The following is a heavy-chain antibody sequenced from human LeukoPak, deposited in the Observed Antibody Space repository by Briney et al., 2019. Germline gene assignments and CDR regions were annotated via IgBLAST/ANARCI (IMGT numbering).Heavy chain of an antibody. CDR1: GXSISSYY. D-gene: IGHD6-13*01. V-gene: IGHV4-59*01. J-gene: IGHJ3*02. Sequence: PSETLSLTCTVSGXSISSYYWSWIRQPPGKGLEWIGYIYYSGSTNYNPSLKSRVTISVDTSKNQFSLKLSSVTAADTAVYYCARVTQQQLVLGWFFDIWGQGTMVTVSS. CDR3: ARVTQQQLVLGWFFDI. CDR2: IYYSGST.